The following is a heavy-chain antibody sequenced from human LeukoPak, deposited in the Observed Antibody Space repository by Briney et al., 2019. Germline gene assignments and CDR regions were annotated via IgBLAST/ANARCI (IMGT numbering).Heavy chain of an antibody. CDR1: GGSISSYY. J-gene: IGHJ3*02. D-gene: IGHD3-16*02. CDR2: IYTSGGT. Sequence: SETLSLTCTVSGGSISSYYWSWIRQPAGKGLEWIGRIYTSGGTNYNPSLKSRVTMSVDTSKNQFSLKLSSVTAADTAVYYCARAITFGGVIADDAFDIWGQGTMVTVSS. CDR3: ARAITFGGVIADDAFDI. V-gene: IGHV4-4*07.